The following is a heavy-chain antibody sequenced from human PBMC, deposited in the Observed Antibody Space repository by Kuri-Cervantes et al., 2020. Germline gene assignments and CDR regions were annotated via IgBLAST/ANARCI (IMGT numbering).Heavy chain of an antibody. CDR1: GFTFSSYG. Sequence: GESLKISCAASGFTFSSYGMHWVRQAPGKGPEWVSYISSGGVTIYYADSVKGRFTISRDNAKNSLYLQMNSLRAEDTAVYYCARGLHYYDSSGYPYWGHGTLVTVSS. D-gene: IGHD3-22*01. CDR3: ARGLHYYDSSGYPY. CDR2: ISSGGVTI. J-gene: IGHJ4*01. V-gene: IGHV3-48*04.